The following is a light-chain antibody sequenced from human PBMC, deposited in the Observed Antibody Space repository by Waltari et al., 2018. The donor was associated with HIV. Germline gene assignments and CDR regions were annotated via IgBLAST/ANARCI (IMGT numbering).Light chain of an antibody. V-gene: IGLV1-44*01. J-gene: IGLJ2*01. Sequence: QSVLTQPPSASGPPGQGVTISCSGSNSNIGSNTVSWFQQLPGTAPKLLIYLNNQRPSGVPDRISGSKSGTSASLAISGLQSEDEAHYYCAAWDDSLNGRIFGGGTKLTVL. CDR2: LNN. CDR3: AAWDDSLNGRI. CDR1: NSNIGSNT.